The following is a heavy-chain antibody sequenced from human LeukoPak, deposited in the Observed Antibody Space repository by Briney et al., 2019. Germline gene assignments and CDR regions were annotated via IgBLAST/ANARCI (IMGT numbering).Heavy chain of an antibody. Sequence: GGSLRLSCAASGFTVSSNYMSWVRQAPGKGLEWVSVIYSGGSTYYADSVKGRFTISRDNSKNTLYLQMNSLRAEDTAVYYCAAQLYYDFWSGYSWDAFDIWGQGTMVTVSS. CDR3: AAQLYYDFWSGYSWDAFDI. J-gene: IGHJ3*02. CDR1: GFTVSSNY. V-gene: IGHV3-66*01. CDR2: IYSGGST. D-gene: IGHD3-3*01.